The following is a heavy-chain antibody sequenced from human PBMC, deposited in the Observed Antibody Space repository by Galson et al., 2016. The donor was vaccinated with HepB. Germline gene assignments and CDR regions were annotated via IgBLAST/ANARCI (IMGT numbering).Heavy chain of an antibody. Sequence: SLRLSCAASEFTFSSYAMHWVRQAPGKGLEWVAIISYDGGNKYYADTVRGRFTISRDNSKNTLYLQMNSLRAEDTAVYYCARAQSGSYKYNYHGMDVWGQGTTVIVSS. CDR3: ARAQSGSYKYNYHGMDV. V-gene: IGHV3-30*04. CDR1: EFTFSSYA. D-gene: IGHD3-3*01. J-gene: IGHJ6*02. CDR2: ISYDGGNK.